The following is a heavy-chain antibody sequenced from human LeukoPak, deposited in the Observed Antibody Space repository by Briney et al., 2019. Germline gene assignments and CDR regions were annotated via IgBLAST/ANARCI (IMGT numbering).Heavy chain of an antibody. CDR3: ARGDYDSSGYPYYFDY. CDR1: GFTFSSDW. Sequence: EGSLRLSCAASGFTFSSDWMHWVRQAPRKGLLWVSRINSDGSSTSYADSVTGRFTISRDNAKTTLYLQMNSLRAEDTAVYYCARGDYDSSGYPYYFDYWGQGTLVTVSS. V-gene: IGHV3-74*01. J-gene: IGHJ4*02. CDR2: INSDGSST. D-gene: IGHD3-22*01.